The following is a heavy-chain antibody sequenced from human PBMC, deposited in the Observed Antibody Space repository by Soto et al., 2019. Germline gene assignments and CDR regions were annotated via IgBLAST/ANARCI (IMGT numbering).Heavy chain of an antibody. Sequence: GASVKVSCKASGYTFTSYGISWVRQAPGQGLEWMGWISAYNGNTNYAQKLQGRVTMTTDTSTSTAYMELRSLRSDDTAVYYCARDSYTPYYYGMDVWGQGTTVTVSS. CDR1: GYTFTSYG. CDR3: ARDSYTPYYYGMDV. D-gene: IGHD1-26*01. J-gene: IGHJ6*02. V-gene: IGHV1-18*04. CDR2: ISAYNGNT.